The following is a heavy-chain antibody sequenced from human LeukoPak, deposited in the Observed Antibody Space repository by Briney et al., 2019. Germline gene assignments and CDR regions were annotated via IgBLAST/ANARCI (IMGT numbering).Heavy chain of an antibody. CDR2: IYYSGST. V-gene: IGHV4-59*01. Sequence: PSETLSLTCTVSGGSISSYYWSWIRQPPGKGLEWIGYIYYSGSTNYNPSLKSRVTISVDTSKNQFSLKLSSVTAADTAVYYCAGYLVVAVAGDDAFDIWGQGTKVTVSS. CDR3: AGYLVVAVAGDDAFDI. D-gene: IGHD6-19*01. J-gene: IGHJ3*02. CDR1: GGSISSYY.